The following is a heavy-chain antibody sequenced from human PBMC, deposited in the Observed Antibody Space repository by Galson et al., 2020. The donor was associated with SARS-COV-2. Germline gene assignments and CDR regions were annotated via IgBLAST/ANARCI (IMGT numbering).Heavy chain of an antibody. CDR1: GFTFSNFP. Sequence: SLKISCAASGFTFSNFPMHWVRQAPGKGLEWVAIISYHERDIYYSDSVRGRFTISRDNSKNTLFLQMNSLRVEDTAVYYCAKEGTIYQTAYPEHVDYWVLGTLVTVSS. CDR3: AKEGTIYQTAYPEHVDY. J-gene: IGHJ4*02. CDR2: ISYHERDI. D-gene: IGHD2-21*02. V-gene: IGHV3-30*18.